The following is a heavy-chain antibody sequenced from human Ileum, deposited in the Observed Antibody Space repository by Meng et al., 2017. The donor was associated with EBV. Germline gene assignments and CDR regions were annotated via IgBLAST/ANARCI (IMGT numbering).Heavy chain of an antibody. CDR3: VRGGTYYLSY. V-gene: IGHV4-4*03. CDR2: MYPTGPT. CDR1: GGSTSIDYC. Sequence: QGRGLEPGEPPVTLSFTGRIPGGSTSIDYCWGLVLQSPEKGLEWIGEMYPTGPTYYNPSLKGRVSISIDKSKNQLSLKLNSVTAADTAVYYCVRGGTYYLSYWGQGSLVTVSS. D-gene: IGHD1-26*01. J-gene: IGHJ4*02.